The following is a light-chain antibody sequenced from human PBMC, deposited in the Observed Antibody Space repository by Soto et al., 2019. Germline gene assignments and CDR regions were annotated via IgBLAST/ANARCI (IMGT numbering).Light chain of an antibody. V-gene: IGKV3-11*01. CDR3: QQRSNWPPIT. J-gene: IGKJ5*01. Sequence: EIVLTQSPATLSLSPGERATLSGRASQRISSYLAWYHQKPGQAPRLLIYDASNRATGIPARFSGSGSGTDFTLTISSLEPEDFAVYYCQQRSNWPPITFGQGTRLENK. CDR1: QRISSY. CDR2: DAS.